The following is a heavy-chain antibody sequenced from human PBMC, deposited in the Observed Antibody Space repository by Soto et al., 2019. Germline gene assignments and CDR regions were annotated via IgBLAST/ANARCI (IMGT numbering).Heavy chain of an antibody. CDR1: GGSFSGYY. V-gene: IGHV4-34*01. CDR2: HNHSGST. J-gene: IGHJ4*02. CDR3: ASAAVPPMGYFDY. D-gene: IGHD4-17*01. Sequence: QVQLQQWGAGLLKPSETLSLTCAVYGGSFSGYYWSWIRQPPGKGLEWIGEHNHSGSTNYNPSLKSRVTISVDTSTNQFSLTLSSVPAADTAVYYCASAAVPPMGYFDYRGQGTLVTVSS.